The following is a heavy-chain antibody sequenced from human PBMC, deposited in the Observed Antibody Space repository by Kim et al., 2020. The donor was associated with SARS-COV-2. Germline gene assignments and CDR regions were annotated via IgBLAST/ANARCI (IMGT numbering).Heavy chain of an antibody. CDR3: AILGSITIFGVELSYYFDA. J-gene: IGHJ4*02. CDR1: GYSFTSYW. CDR2: IYPGDSDT. V-gene: IGHV5-51*01. Sequence: GESLKISCKGSGYSFTSYWIGWVRQMPGKGLEWMGIIYPGDSDTRYSPSFQGQVTISAYKSISTAYLQWSSLKSSDTAMYYCAILGSITIFGVELSYYFDAGVQGTRVSVS. D-gene: IGHD3-3*01.